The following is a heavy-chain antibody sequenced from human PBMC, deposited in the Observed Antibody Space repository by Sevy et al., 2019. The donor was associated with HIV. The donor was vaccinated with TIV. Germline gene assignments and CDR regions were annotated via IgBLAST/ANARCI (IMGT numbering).Heavy chain of an antibody. CDR2: IWCDGSNK. J-gene: IGHJ6*02. CDR3: AREGVAAAGLYGMDV. CDR1: GFTFSSYD. Sequence: GGSLRLSCAASGFTFSSYDMHWVRQAPGKGLEWVAVIWCDGSNKYYADSVKGRFTISRDNSKNTLYLQMNSLRAEDTAVYYCAREGVAAAGLYGMDVWGQGTTVTVSS. D-gene: IGHD6-25*01. V-gene: IGHV3-33*01.